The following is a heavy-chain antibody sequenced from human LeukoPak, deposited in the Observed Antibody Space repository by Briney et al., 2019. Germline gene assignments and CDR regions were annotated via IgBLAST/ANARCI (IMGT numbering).Heavy chain of an antibody. D-gene: IGHD4-17*01. CDR1: GGSISSGGYS. Sequence: PSQTLSLTCAVSGGSISSGGYSWSWIRQPPGKGLEWIGYIYHSGSTYYNPSLKSRVTISVDRSKNQFSLKLSSVTAADTAVYYCARGGVHLTVTDFDYWGQGTLVTVSS. CDR2: IYHSGST. V-gene: IGHV4-30-2*01. J-gene: IGHJ4*02. CDR3: ARGGVHLTVTDFDY.